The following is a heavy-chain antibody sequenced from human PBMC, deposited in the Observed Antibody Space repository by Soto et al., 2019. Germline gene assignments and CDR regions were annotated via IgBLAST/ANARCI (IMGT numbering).Heavy chain of an antibody. CDR3: ARDQESITDRILQY. CDR2: ISAYNGNT. CDR1: GDTFASFG. Sequence: ASVKVSCKASGDTFASFGFSWVRQAPGQGLEWLGWISAYNGNTHYAQKVRDRVTLTTDTSTNTAYMELRSLTSDDTAVYYCARDQESITDRILQYWGQGTRVTVSS. D-gene: IGHD3-10*01. V-gene: IGHV1-18*01. J-gene: IGHJ4*02.